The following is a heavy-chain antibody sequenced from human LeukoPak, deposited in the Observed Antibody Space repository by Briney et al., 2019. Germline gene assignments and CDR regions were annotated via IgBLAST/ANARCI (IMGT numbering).Heavy chain of an antibody. CDR2: ISGSGGST. D-gene: IGHD5-18*01. V-gene: IGHV3-23*01. CDR3: ARVKDTAYSSFDY. J-gene: IGHJ4*02. Sequence: SCKTSGYIFNTYGISWVRQAPGKGLEWVSAISGSGGSTYYADSVKGRFTISRDNSKNTLYLQMDSLRAEDTAVYYCARVKDTAYSSFDYWGQGTLVTVSS. CDR1: GYIFNTYG.